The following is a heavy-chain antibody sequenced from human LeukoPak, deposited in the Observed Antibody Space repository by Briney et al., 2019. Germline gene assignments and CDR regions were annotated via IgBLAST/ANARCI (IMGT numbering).Heavy chain of an antibody. CDR1: GYTFTGYY. J-gene: IGHJ4*02. Sequence: AXVKVSCKASGYTFTGYYMHWVRQAPGQGLEWMGRINPNSGGTNYAQKFQGRVTMTRDTSISTAYMELSRLRSDDTAVYYCARDNDSSGYYNPIDYWGQGTLVTVSS. V-gene: IGHV1-2*06. D-gene: IGHD3-22*01. CDR3: ARDNDSSGYYNPIDY. CDR2: INPNSGGT.